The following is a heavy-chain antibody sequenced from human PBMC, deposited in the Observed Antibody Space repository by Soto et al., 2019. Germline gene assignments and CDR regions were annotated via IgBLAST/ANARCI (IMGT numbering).Heavy chain of an antibody. CDR3: ARLTSYDSSGYYCY. D-gene: IGHD3-22*01. CDR2: IIPIFGTA. Sequence: ASVKVSCKASGGTFSSYAISWVRQAPGQGLEWMGGIIPIFGTANYAQKFQGRVTITADESTSTAYMELSSLRSEDTAVYYCARLTSYDSSGYYCYWGQGTLVTVSS. J-gene: IGHJ4*02. V-gene: IGHV1-69*13. CDR1: GGTFSSYA.